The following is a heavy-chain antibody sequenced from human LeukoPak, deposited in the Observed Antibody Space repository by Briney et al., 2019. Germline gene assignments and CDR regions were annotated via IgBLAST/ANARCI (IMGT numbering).Heavy chain of an antibody. CDR2: ISNNGDTI. D-gene: IGHD2-2*01. V-gene: IGHV3-48*03. CDR3: ARWYCSSTNCHSYYYGMDV. CDR1: GFTFSSYE. Sequence: QPGGSLRLSCAASGFTFSSYEMNWVRQAPGKGLEWVSFISNNGDTITYVDSVKGRFTISRDNAKNSLYLQMNSLRAEDTAVYYCARWYCSSTNCHSYYYGMDVWAKGPRSPSP. J-gene: IGHJ6*02.